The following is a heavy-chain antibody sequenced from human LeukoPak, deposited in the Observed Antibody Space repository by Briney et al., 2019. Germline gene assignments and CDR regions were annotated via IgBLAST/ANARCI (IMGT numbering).Heavy chain of an antibody. D-gene: IGHD4-23*01. CDR1: GFTFSSYW. V-gene: IGHV3-7*01. CDR3: ARADMAGPGGR. J-gene: IGHJ4*02. CDR2: INQDGSEK. Sequence: LAGGSLRLSCAASGFTFSSYWMNWVRQAPGKGLEWVASINQDGSEKNYVDSLKGRFTISRDNAQSSLFLQINSLRVEDTAVYYCARADMAGPGGRWGQGTLVTVSS.